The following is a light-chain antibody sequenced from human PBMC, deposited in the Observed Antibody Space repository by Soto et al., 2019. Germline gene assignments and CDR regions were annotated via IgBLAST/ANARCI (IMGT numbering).Light chain of an antibody. CDR1: SSNIGAGYD. J-gene: IGLJ1*01. Sequence: QSVLTQPPSVSGAPGQRATISCTGSSSNIGAGYDVHWYQQLPGRAPKLLIYANSNRPSGVPDRFSGSRSGTSASLAITGLQAEDEADYSCQSYDSSLSGFYVFGTGTKVTVL. V-gene: IGLV1-40*01. CDR3: QSYDSSLSGFYV. CDR2: ANS.